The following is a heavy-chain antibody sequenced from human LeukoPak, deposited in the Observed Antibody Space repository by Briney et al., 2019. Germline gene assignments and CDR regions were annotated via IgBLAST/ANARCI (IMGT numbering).Heavy chain of an antibody. D-gene: IGHD2-2*01. CDR2: INHSGST. Sequence: SETLSLTCAVYGGSFSGYYWSWIRQPPGKGLEWIGEINHSGSTNYNPSLKSRVTISVDTSKNQFPLKLSSVTAADTAVYYCARDSSSRVPAAMYYYYYYYMDVWGKGTTVTISS. CDR3: ARDSSSRVPAAMYYYYYYYMDV. CDR1: GGSFSGYY. V-gene: IGHV4-34*01. J-gene: IGHJ6*03.